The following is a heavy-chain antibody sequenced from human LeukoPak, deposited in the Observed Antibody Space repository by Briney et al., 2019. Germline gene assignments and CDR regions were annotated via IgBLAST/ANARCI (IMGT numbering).Heavy chain of an antibody. D-gene: IGHD6-19*01. CDR3: TRLSLGGWYPSY. J-gene: IGHJ4*02. V-gene: IGHV3-49*04. Sequence: RSLRPSCTAPGFTFCDYAMSWVRQAPAIGLAWVAFITNKAYGGTTAYARPLKSTFTISTHDSKSIAFLQMNSLKSEDTAVYYCTRLSLGGWYPSYWGQGTLVTVSS. CDR2: ITNKAYGGTT. CDR1: GFTFCDYA.